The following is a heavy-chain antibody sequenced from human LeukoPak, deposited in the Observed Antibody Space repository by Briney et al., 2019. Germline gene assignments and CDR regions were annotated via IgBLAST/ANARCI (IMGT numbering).Heavy chain of an antibody. CDR2: IYTSGTI. J-gene: IGHJ4*02. Sequence: PSETLSLTCTVSGGSISSYYWSWIRQPAGTALEWIGRIYTSGTITYNPSLKSRVTISVDTSKNQFSLKLSSVTAADTAVYYCARTHYYDSVGAYFDYWGQGTLVTVSS. D-gene: IGHD3-22*01. CDR1: GGSISSYY. V-gene: IGHV4-4*07. CDR3: ARTHYYDSVGAYFDY.